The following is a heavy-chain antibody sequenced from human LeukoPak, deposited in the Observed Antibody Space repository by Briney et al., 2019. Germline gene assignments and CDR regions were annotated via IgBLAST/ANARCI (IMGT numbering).Heavy chain of an antibody. CDR2: ISYDGSNK. CDR1: GFTFSSYG. V-gene: IGHV3-30*18. CDR3: AKERYYGSDEIPSRDV. J-gene: IGHJ6*04. Sequence: PGGSLRLSCAASGFTFSSYGMHWVRQAPGRGLEWVAVISYDGSNKYYADSVKGRFTISRDNSKNTLYLQMNSLRAEDTAVYYCAKERYYGSDEIPSRDVWGKGTTVTVSS. D-gene: IGHD3-10*01.